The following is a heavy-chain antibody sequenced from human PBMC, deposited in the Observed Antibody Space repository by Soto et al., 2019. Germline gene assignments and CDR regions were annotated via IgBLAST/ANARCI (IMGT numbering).Heavy chain of an antibody. D-gene: IGHD3-22*01. J-gene: IGHJ6*02. CDR1: GFTFSSSA. Sequence: GASVKVSCKTSGFTFSSSAVQWVRQARGQRLEWIGWIVVGGGFTNYAQKFQDRVIITRDMSTSTVYMELSSLRSEDTAVYYCAADTFYYYDRVKYNYYYDMDVWGQGTTVTVSS. CDR3: AADTFYYYDRVKYNYYYDMDV. CDR2: IVVGGGFT. V-gene: IGHV1-58*01.